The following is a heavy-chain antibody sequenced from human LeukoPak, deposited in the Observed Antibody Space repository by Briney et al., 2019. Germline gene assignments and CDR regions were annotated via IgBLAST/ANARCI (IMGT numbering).Heavy chain of an antibody. CDR1: GFTFSDHW. CDR2: MNSDGTTT. J-gene: IGHJ4*02. Sequence: GGSLRLSCAAFGFTFSDHWMHWVGKVPGRGCLWVARMNSDGTTTNYADSVKGRFTISRDNAKNTLFLQMNSLGAEDTAVYYCARAGWYRFDYWGQGTLVTVSS. V-gene: IGHV3-74*01. D-gene: IGHD6-19*01. CDR3: ARAGWYRFDY.